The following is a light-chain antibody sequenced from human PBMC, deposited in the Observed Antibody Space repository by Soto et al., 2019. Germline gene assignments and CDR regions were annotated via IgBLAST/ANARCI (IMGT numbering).Light chain of an antibody. V-gene: IGKV1-5*01. CDR3: QQYNSVPWT. Sequence: DIQMTQSPSTLSASVGDRVSFTCRASHSISMWLAWYQQRPGKAPSLLITDASKLESGVPPRFNGSRSETEFTLTIRTLQPDDFASYYCQQYNSVPWTFGIGTKLEIK. CDR1: HSISMW. CDR2: DAS. J-gene: IGKJ1*01.